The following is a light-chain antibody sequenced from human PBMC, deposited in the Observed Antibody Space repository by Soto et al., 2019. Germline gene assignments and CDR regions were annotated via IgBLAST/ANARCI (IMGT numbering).Light chain of an antibody. CDR1: QSISSSR. J-gene: IGKJ2*03. V-gene: IGKV1-39*01. CDR2: AAS. Sequence: DIQMTQSPSSLSASVGDRVTITCRPSQSISSSRLNWYQQKPGKAPEVLIYAASNLQNGVPSRFSGSGSGTDFTLTISSLQPEDFATYYCQQTYSTPYSFGQGTKLEIK. CDR3: QQTYSTPYS.